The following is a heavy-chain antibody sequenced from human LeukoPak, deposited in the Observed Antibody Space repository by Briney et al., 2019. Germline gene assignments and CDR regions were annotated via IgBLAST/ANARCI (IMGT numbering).Heavy chain of an antibody. D-gene: IGHD2-8*01. V-gene: IGHV4-61*02. CDR3: ARVKPNHSDY. CDR2: IYTSGST. J-gene: IGHJ4*02. CDR1: GGSISSGSYY. Sequence: SETLSLTCTVSGGSISSGSYYWSWIRQPARKGLEWIGRIYTSGSTNYNPSLKSRVTISVDTSKNQFSLKLSSVTAADTAVYYCARVKPNHSDYWGQGTLVTVSS.